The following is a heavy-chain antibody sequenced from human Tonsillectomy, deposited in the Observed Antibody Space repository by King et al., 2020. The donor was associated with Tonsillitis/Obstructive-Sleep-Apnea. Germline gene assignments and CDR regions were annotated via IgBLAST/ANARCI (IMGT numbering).Heavy chain of an antibody. V-gene: IGHV4-31*03. D-gene: IGHD3-16*02. Sequence: QLQESGPGLVKPSQTLSLTCTVSGGSISRGGYYWSWIRQHPGKGLEWIGYIYYSGSTYYNPSLKSRVTISVDTSKNQVSLKLSSVTAADTAVYYCARVPPMISFGGVIVSGPYFDYWGQGTLVTVSS. J-gene: IGHJ4*02. CDR1: GGSISRGGYY. CDR2: IYYSGST. CDR3: ARVPPMISFGGVIVSGPYFDY.